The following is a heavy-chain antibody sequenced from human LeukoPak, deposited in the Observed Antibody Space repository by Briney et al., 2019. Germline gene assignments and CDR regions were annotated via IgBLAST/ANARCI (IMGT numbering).Heavy chain of an antibody. J-gene: IGHJ4*02. CDR1: GGSFSGYY. Sequence: KSSETLSLTCAVYGGSFSGYYWSWIRQPPGKGLEWIGEINHSGSTNYNPSLKSRVTISVDTSKNQFSLKLSSVTAADTAVYYCARFDNVVVTAIPIHFDYWGQGTLVTVSS. CDR2: INHSGST. CDR3: ARFDNVVVTAIPIHFDY. V-gene: IGHV4-34*01. D-gene: IGHD2-21*02.